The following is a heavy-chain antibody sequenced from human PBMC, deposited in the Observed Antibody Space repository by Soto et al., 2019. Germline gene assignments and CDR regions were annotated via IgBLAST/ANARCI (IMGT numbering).Heavy chain of an antibody. V-gene: IGHV3-48*01. CDR3: ARGSGTSRDYFDY. CDR1: GFTFSSYS. Sequence: EVQLVESGGGLVQPGGSLRLSCAASGFTFSSYSMNWVRQAPGKGVEWVSVISSSSSAIYYADSVKGRFTISRDNAKNSLYLQMNSLRAEDTAVYYCARGSGTSRDYFDYWGQGTLVTVSS. D-gene: IGHD2-2*01. J-gene: IGHJ4*02. CDR2: ISSSSSAI.